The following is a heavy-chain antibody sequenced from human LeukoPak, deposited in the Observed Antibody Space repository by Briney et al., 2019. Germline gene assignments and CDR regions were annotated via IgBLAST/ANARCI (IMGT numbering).Heavy chain of an antibody. CDR3: AGKDFGTQNFDF. CDR2: IYHSGSS. J-gene: IGHJ4*02. Sequence: SETLSLTCAVSGGSITNSKWWTWLRQPPGKGLEWIGEIYHSGSSNYNPSLRSRVTISVDKSKNQFSLKLYSVTAADTALYYCAGKDFGTQNFDFWGQGTLVTVSS. D-gene: IGHD3-10*01. CDR1: GGSITNSKW. V-gene: IGHV4-4*02.